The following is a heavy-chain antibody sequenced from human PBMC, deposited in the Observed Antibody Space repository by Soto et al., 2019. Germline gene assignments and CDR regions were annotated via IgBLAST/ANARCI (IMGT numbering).Heavy chain of an antibody. CDR3: PIQIWLLGGYYYGMDV. J-gene: IGHJ6*02. CDR1: VFTFSSYA. CDR2: ISGSGGST. V-gene: IGHV3-23*01. Sequence: PVGSLRLSCAASVFTFSSYAMSCVRHSPGKGLEWVSAISGSGGSTYYADSVKGRFTISRDNSKNTLYLQMNSLRAEDTAVYYCPIQIWLLGGYYYGMDVWGQGTKVTVSX. D-gene: IGHD5-18*01.